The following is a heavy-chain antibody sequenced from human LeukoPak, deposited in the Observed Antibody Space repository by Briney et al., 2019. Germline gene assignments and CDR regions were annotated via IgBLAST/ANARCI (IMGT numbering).Heavy chain of an antibody. D-gene: IGHD3-22*01. V-gene: IGHV1-69*02. J-gene: IGHJ4*02. CDR1: GGTFSSYT. CDR2: IIPILGIA. CDR3: ARGGDDSSGYHTLSDY. Sequence: SVKVSCKASGGTFSSYTISWVRQAPGQGLEGMGRIIPILGIANYAQTFQGRVTITADKSTSTANMALSSLRSEETAVYYWARGGDDSSGYHTLSDYWGQGTLVTVSS.